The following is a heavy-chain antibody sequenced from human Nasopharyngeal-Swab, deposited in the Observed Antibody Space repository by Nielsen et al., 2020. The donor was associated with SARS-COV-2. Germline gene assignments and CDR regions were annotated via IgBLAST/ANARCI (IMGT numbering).Heavy chain of an antibody. Sequence: WIRQSPSRGLEWLGRPYYRSQWYNDYAVSVKSRITINPDTSKNQFSLQLNSVTPEDTAVYYCARIAVAGHNWFDPWGQGTLVTVSS. CDR3: ARIAVAGHNWFDP. J-gene: IGHJ5*02. CDR2: PYYRSQWYN. D-gene: IGHD6-19*01. V-gene: IGHV6-1*01.